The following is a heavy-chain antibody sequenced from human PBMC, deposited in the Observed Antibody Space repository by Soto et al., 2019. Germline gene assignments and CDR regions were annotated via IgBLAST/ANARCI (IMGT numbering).Heavy chain of an antibody. Sequence: QVQLVQSGAEVKKPGASVKVSCLTSGYTFNSFYIHWVRQTPGQGFEWLGIINPSGGHTTYAQGVQDXXALTRDTSTRTVYMELSSLTSEDTAVYYCARRAIVGGTFDFWGQGTLVTVSS. CDR1: GYTFNSFY. V-gene: IGHV1-46*02. CDR2: INPSGGHT. D-gene: IGHD1-26*01. CDR3: ARRAIVGGTFDF. J-gene: IGHJ4*02.